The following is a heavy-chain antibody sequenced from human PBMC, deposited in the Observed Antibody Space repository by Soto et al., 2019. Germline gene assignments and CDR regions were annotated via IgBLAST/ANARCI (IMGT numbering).Heavy chain of an antibody. CDR1: GGSISSYY. CDR3: ARNPNRGYSGYDYLDY. V-gene: IGHV4-59*08. CDR2: IYYSGST. Sequence: SETLSLTCTVSGGSISSYYWSWIRQPPGKGLEWIGYIYYSGSTNYNPSLKSRVTISVDTSKNQFSLKLSSVTAADTAVYYCARNPNRGYSGYDYLDYWGQGTLVTVSS. D-gene: IGHD5-12*01. J-gene: IGHJ4*02.